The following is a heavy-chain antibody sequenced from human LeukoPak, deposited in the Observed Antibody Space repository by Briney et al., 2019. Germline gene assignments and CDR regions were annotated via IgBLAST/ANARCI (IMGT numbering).Heavy chain of an antibody. CDR3: ARDYPTGYSGSYFNWFDP. J-gene: IGHJ5*02. D-gene: IGHD1-26*01. Sequence: ASVKVSCKASGYTFTGFYRHWVRQAPGQGLAWMGWINPNSGGTSYAQKFQGRVTMTRDTSISTAYMELSSLRSDDTAVYYCARDYPTGYSGSYFNWFDPWGQGTLVTVSS. CDR2: INPNSGGT. CDR1: GYTFTGFY. V-gene: IGHV1-2*02.